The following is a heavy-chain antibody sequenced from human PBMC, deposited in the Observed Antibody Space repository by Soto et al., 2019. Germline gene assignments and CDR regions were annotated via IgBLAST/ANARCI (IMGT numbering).Heavy chain of an antibody. Sequence: EVQLVESGGGLVQPGGSLRLSCAASGFTFSSYEMNWVRQAPGKGREWVSYISSSGSTIYYADSVKGRFTISRDNAKNSLYLQMNSLRAEDTAGYYCARGQAARRDVWGQGTTVTVSS. CDR3: ARGQAARRDV. V-gene: IGHV3-48*03. CDR1: GFTFSSYE. CDR2: ISSSGSTI. J-gene: IGHJ6*02. D-gene: IGHD6-13*01.